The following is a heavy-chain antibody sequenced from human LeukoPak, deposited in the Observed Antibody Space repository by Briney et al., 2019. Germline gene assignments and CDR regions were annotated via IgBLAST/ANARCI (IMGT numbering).Heavy chain of an antibody. CDR2: ISNGGRDI. J-gene: IGHJ4*02. D-gene: IGHD4-11*01. CDR1: GFTFSDYY. V-gene: IGHV3-11*01. CDR3: ARAVIEDY. Sequence: GGSLRLSCVAPGFTFSDYYMNWVRQAPGKGLEWLSFISNGGRDISYVDSVKGRFTISRDDARNSLYLQMDNLRAEDTALYYCARAVIEDYWGQGTLVTVSS.